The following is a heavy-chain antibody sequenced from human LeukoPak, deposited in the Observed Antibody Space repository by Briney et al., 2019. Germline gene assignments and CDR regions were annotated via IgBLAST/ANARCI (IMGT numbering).Heavy chain of an antibody. V-gene: IGHV4-39*01. CDR1: GGSISSSSYY. D-gene: IGHD2-2*01. J-gene: IGHJ6*03. CDR3: ARSGYCSSTSCYLHYYYMDV. Sequence: ASKTLSLTCTVSGGSISSSSYYWGWIRQPPGKGLEWIGSIYYSGSTYYNPSLKSRVTISVDTSKNQFSLKLSSVTAADTAVYYCARSGYCSSTSCYLHYYYMDVWGKGTTVTVSS. CDR2: IYYSGST.